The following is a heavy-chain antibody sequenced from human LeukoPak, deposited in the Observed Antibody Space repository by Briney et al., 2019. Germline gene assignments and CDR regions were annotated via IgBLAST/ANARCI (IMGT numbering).Heavy chain of an antibody. V-gene: IGHV4-4*07. J-gene: IGHJ1*01. Sequence: SETLSLTCTVSGASISSSYCTWIRQPAGEGLEWIGRISTGGSTTYNSSFKSRVTMSVDTSKNQFSLTLTSVTAADTAVYYCARDQTYYVSSGYYYVTYLQHWGQGILVTVSS. CDR1: GASISSSY. CDR3: ARDQTYYVSSGYYYVTYLQH. D-gene: IGHD3-22*01. CDR2: ISTGGST.